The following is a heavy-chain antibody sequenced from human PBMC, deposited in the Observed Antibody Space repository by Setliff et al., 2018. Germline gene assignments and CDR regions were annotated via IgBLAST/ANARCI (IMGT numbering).Heavy chain of an antibody. V-gene: IGHV3-23*01. J-gene: IGHJ4*02. CDR3: TRARDRSGYWDFDY. CDR1: GFTFKDYT. Sequence: GESLKISCVGSGFTFKDYTMVWVRQVPGKGLEWVASILYTGGGPSYGESVKGRFTVSRDNSKNTLYLQMNSLTAEDTAVYYCTRARDRSGYWDFDYWGQGTLVTVSS. CDR2: ILYTGGGP. D-gene: IGHD3-3*01.